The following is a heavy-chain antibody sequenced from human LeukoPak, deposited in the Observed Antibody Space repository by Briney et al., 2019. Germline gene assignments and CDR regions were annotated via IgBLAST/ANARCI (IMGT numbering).Heavy chain of an antibody. Sequence: PWGSLRLSCAASGFTFSHFYMSWIRQAPGKGLESVSYISGSSTNTNYADSVKGRFTISRDNAKNSLYLQMNSLRAEDTAVYYCTRHPAEGDYWGQGTLVTVSS. D-gene: IGHD2-15*01. CDR1: GFTFSHFY. V-gene: IGHV3-11*03. J-gene: IGHJ4*02. CDR3: TRHPAEGDY. CDR2: ISGSSTNT.